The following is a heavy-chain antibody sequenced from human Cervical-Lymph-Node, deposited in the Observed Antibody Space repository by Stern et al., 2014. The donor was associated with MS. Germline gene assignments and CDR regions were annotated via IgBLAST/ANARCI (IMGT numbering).Heavy chain of an antibody. CDR1: GGYLSGSSDY. CDR2: VYSRGST. J-gene: IGHJ4*02. Sequence: QVQLQESGPGLVKPSETLSLICTVSGGYLSGSSDYWTWIRQTAGKGLEWIGRVYSRGSTHYNPSLQGRVSISIATSKNVFPLKVTSVTAADTAVYFCARGKFFSGWLFDYWGQGILVTVSS. CDR3: ARGKFFSGWLFDY. V-gene: IGHV4-61*02. D-gene: IGHD6-19*01.